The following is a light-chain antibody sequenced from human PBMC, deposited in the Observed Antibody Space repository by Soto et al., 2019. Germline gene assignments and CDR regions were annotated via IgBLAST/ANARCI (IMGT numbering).Light chain of an antibody. CDR3: QHYGSTSAT. V-gene: IGKV3-20*01. CDR1: QSVSSSY. J-gene: IGKJ5*01. Sequence: EIVLTQSPGTLSLSPGERATLSCRASQSVSSSYLAWYQQKPGQAPRLLIYGASSRATGIPDRFSGSGSGTDFTLTISRLEPEDFAVYYWQHYGSTSATFGQGTRLEIK. CDR2: GAS.